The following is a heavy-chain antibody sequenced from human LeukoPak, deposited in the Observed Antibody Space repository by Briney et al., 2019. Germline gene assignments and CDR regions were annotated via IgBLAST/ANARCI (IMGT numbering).Heavy chain of an antibody. CDR3: ARGPPLFDP. V-gene: IGHV3-48*01. J-gene: IGHJ5*02. CDR2: IDISSTST. CDR1: GFTFSSYA. Sequence: GGSLRLSCAASGFTFSSYAMHWVRQAPGKGLEWISYIDISSTSTYYADSVRGRFTISRDNAKNSLYLQMSSLRAEDTALYYCARGPPLFDPWGQGTLVTASS.